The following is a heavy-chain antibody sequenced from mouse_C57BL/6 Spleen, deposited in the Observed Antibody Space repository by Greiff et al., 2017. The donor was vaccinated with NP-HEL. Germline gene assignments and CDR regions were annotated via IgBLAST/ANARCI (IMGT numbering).Heavy chain of an antibody. Sequence: EVHLVESGEGLVKPGGSLKLSCAASGFTFSSYAMSWVRQTPEKRLEWVAYISSGGDYIYYADTVKGRFTISRDNARNTLYLQMSSLKSEDTAMYYCTRAPYYGSSYNYFDYWGQGTTLTVSS. J-gene: IGHJ2*01. CDR2: ISSGGDYI. CDR3: TRAPYYGSSYNYFDY. D-gene: IGHD1-1*01. CDR1: GFTFSSYA. V-gene: IGHV5-9-1*02.